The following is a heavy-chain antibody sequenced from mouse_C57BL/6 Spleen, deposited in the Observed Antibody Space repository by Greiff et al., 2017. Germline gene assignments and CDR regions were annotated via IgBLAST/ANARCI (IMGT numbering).Heavy chain of an antibody. V-gene: IGHV1-80*01. D-gene: IGHD2-12*01. Sequence: VQLQQSGAELVKPGASVKISCKASGYAFSSYWMNWVKQRPGKGLEGIGQIYPGDGDTNYNGKFKGKATLTADKSSSTAYMQLSSLTSEDSAVYSCARKDLYSAMDYWGQGTSDTVSS. CDR2: IYPGDGDT. J-gene: IGHJ4*01. CDR1: GYAFSSYW. CDR3: ARKDLYSAMDY.